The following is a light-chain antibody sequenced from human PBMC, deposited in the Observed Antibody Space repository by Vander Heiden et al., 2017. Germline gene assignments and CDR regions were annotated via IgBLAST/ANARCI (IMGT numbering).Light chain of an antibody. CDR2: DAS. V-gene: IGKV1-33*01. CDR1: QDIGSS. Sequence: DMHMTQAPASLSASEGDRVTITCQASQDIGSSLNWYQQKSGKPPKLVIFDASNLELGVPSRFSGSRSGTDFTFTITSVQPEDIATYYCQQYHDLPITFGQGTRLDNK. CDR3: QQYHDLPIT. J-gene: IGKJ5*01.